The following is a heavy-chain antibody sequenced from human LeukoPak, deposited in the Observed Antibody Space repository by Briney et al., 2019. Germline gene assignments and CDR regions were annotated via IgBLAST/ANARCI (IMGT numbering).Heavy chain of an antibody. V-gene: IGHV3-74*01. CDR2: IDPDDSGS. CDR1: GFTFSRYW. D-gene: IGHD4/OR15-4a*01. J-gene: IGHJ3*01. Sequence: GGSLRLSCAASGFTFSRYWMHWVRQAPGEGLVWVSRIDPDDSGSSYADSVKGRFTIPRDNAKNTLWLQMNSLRADDTAVYYCAGVRAGANRAFDVWGQGTVVAVSS. CDR3: AGVRAGANRAFDV.